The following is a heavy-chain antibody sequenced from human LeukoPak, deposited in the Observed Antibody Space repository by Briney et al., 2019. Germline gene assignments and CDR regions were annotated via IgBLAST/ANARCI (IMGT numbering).Heavy chain of an antibody. J-gene: IGHJ4*02. Sequence: GASVKVSCKASGGTFSSYAISWVRQAPGQGLEWMGGIIPIFGTANYAQKFQGRVTITADESTSTAYMELSSLRSDDTAMYYCARDPSNSSGYHAHFDSWGQGTLVTVSS. CDR1: GGTFSSYA. D-gene: IGHD3-22*01. V-gene: IGHV1-69*13. CDR2: IIPIFGTA. CDR3: ARDPSNSSGYHAHFDS.